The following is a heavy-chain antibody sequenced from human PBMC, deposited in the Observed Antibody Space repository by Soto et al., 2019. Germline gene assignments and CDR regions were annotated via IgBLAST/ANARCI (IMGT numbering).Heavy chain of an antibody. V-gene: IGHV1-3*01. J-gene: IGHJ4*02. D-gene: IGHD3-3*01. CDR2: INAGNGNT. CDR3: ARGHSVRFLEWLFGY. Sequence: ASVNVSCKSSGYTFTSCSIHWVRQAPGQRLEWMGWINAGNGNTKYSQKFQGRVTITRDTSASTAYMELSSLRSEDTAVYYCARGHSVRFLEWLFGYWGQGTLVTVSS. CDR1: GYTFTSCS.